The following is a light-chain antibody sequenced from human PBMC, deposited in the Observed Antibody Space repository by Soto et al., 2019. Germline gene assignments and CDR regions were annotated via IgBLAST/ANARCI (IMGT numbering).Light chain of an antibody. CDR2: DAT. V-gene: IGKV3D-20*01. CDR1: QRVSNNF. Sequence: VVLTQFPGTLSLSPGETATLSCGASQRVSNNFLGWYQQKPGLPPRLLIYDATSRANGIPERFSGRGSGTHFTVTISRLEPEDFAVYYCQQYGSTPWTFGRGTKVEMK. CDR3: QQYGSTPWT. J-gene: IGKJ1*01.